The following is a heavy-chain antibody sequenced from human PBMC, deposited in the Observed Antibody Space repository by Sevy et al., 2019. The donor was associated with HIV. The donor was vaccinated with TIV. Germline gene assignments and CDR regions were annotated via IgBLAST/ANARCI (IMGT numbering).Heavy chain of an antibody. CDR1: GGSFSTYS. CDR3: ARSTGGGNFDY. D-gene: IGHD2-15*01. CDR2: INHTGDT. Sequence: SETLSLTCAVYGGSFSTYSWSWIRQPPGKGLEWIGEINHTGDTNYNPSLESRVTISVDTSKNQFSLKPSSVTAADTAVYYCARSTGGGNFDYWGQGTLVTVSS. V-gene: IGHV4-34*01. J-gene: IGHJ4*02.